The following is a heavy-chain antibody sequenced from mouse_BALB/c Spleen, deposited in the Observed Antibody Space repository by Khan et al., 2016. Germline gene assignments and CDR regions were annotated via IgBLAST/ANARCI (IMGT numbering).Heavy chain of an antibody. V-gene: IGHV5-17*02. CDR2: ISGGSNTI. D-gene: IGHD1-1*01. J-gene: IGHJ2*01. CDR1: GFTFSNFG. Sequence: EVELVESGGGLVQPGGSRKLSCAASGFTFSNFGMHWVRQAPEKGLEWVAYISGGSNTIFYADTMKGRFTISRDNPKRTLFLQMTSLRSEDTAMYYCARNYYGSGFDYWGQGTTLTVSS. CDR3: ARNYYGSGFDY.